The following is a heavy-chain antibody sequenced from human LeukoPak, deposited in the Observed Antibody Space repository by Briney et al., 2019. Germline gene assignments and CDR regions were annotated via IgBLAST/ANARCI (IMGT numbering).Heavy chain of an antibody. CDR1: GYTFTAYH. CDR3: ARDYCSSTSCLFDY. Sequence: GASVKVSCKASGYTFTAYHMHWVRQAPGQGLEGMGRINPNSGDTNYAQKFQGRVTMTRDTSISTAYMELSRLRSDDTAVYYCARDYCSSTSCLFDYWGQGTLVSVSS. V-gene: IGHV1-2*06. CDR2: INPNSGDT. J-gene: IGHJ4*02. D-gene: IGHD2-2*01.